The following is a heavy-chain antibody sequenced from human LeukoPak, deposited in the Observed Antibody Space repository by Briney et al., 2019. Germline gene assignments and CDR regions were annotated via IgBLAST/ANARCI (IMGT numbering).Heavy chain of an antibody. CDR1: GYTFTSYG. Sequence: GASVKVSCKASGYTFTSYGISWVRQAPGQGLEWMGWISAYNGNTNYEQKLQGRVTMTTDTSTSTAYMELRSLRSDDTAVYYCARDYYYDSSGYSNYFDYWGQGSLVTVSS. CDR3: ARDYYYDSSGYSNYFDY. D-gene: IGHD3-22*01. V-gene: IGHV1-18*01. J-gene: IGHJ4*02. CDR2: ISAYNGNT.